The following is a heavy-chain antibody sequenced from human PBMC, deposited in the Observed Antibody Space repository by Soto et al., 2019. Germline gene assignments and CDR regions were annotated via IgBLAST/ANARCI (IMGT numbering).Heavy chain of an antibody. V-gene: IGHV3-48*03. Sequence: PGGSLRLSCAASGFTFSSYEMNWVRQAPGKGLEWVSYISSSGSTIYYADSVKGRFTISRDNAKNSLYLQMNSLRAEETAVYYCARESASSSKYYYYYGMDVWGQGTTVTVYS. CDR1: GFTFSSYE. CDR2: ISSSGSTI. D-gene: IGHD6-6*01. J-gene: IGHJ6*02. CDR3: ARESASSSKYYYYYGMDV.